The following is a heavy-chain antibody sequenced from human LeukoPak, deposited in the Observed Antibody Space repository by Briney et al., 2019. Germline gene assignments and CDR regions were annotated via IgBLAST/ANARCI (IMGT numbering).Heavy chain of an antibody. CDR3: AKAMVAYGSGSLFDY. J-gene: IGHJ4*02. Sequence: GGSLRLACAASGFTFSSYGMHWVRQAPGKGLEWVAVISYDGSNKYYADSVKGRFTISRDNSKNTLYLQMNSLRAEDTAVYYCAKAMVAYGSGSLFDYWGQGTLVTVSS. D-gene: IGHD3-10*01. CDR2: ISYDGSNK. V-gene: IGHV3-30*18. CDR1: GFTFSSYG.